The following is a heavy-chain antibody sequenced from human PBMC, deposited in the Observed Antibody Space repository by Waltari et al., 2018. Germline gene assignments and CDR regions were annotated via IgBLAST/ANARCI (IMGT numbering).Heavy chain of an antibody. V-gene: IGHV3-9*01. D-gene: IGHD1-26*01. CDR1: GFTFDDYA. J-gene: IGHJ4*02. Sequence: EVQLVESGGGLVQPGRSLRLSCAASGFTFDDYAMHWVRQAPGKGLEWVSGISWNSGSIGYADSVKGRFTISRDNAKNSRYLQMNSLRAEDTALYYCAKDRSGGGSYYFDYWGQGTLVTVSS. CDR3: AKDRSGGGSYYFDY. CDR2: ISWNSGSI.